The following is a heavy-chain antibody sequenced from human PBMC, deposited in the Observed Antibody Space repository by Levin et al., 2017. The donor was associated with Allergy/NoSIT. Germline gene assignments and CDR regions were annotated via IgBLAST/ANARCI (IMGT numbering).Heavy chain of an antibody. D-gene: IGHD2/OR15-2a*01. V-gene: IGHV3-30*03. CDR2: ISFDGSNE. CDR1: GFTFRNYD. CDR3: ATLEYCSSTSCPL. J-gene: IGHJ4*02. Sequence: SCAVSGFTFRNYDMHWVRHTPGKGLEWVAVISFDGSNEHYAESVKGRFTISRDNSESTLDLQMNSLRSEDTAVYYCATLEYCSSTSCPLGGQGTVVTVSS.